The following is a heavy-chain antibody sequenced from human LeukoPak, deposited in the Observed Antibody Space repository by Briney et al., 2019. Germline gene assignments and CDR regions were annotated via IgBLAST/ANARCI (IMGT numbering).Heavy chain of an antibody. D-gene: IGHD2-2*01. CDR2: ISYDGSNK. CDR3: AKIGPLVVVVPAAPDEYGMDA. Sequence: GGSLRLSCAASGFTFSSYGMHWVRQAPGKGLEWVAVISYDGSNKYYADSVKGRFTISRDNSKNTLYLQMNSLRAEDTAVYYCAKIGPLVVVVPAAPDEYGMDAWGKGTTVTVSS. J-gene: IGHJ6*04. CDR1: GFTFSSYG. V-gene: IGHV3-30*18.